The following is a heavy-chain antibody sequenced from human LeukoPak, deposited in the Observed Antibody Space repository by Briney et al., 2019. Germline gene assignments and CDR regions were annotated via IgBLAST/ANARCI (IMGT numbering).Heavy chain of an antibody. CDR1: GFTFSVSA. Sequence: GGSLRLSRAASGFTFSVSAMPRVREASGKGLEWGGRIRSIANSYATAYAASVKGRFTISRDDSKNTAYLQMNSLKTEDTAVYYCTRLDLGSSEQQYYYMDVWGKGTTVTVSS. V-gene: IGHV3-73*01. CDR3: TRLDLGSSEQQYYYMDV. D-gene: IGHD6-13*01. CDR2: IRSIANSYAT. J-gene: IGHJ6*03.